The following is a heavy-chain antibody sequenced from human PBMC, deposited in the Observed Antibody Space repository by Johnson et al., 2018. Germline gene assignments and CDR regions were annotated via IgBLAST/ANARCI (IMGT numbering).Heavy chain of an antibody. CDR1: EFTFSSYT. CDR3: ARSVSGTGHFIHYYYYGMDV. J-gene: IGHJ6*02. Sequence: VQLVQSGGGLVQPGGSLRLSCAASEFTFSSYTMNWVRPAPGKGLEWISYISSSSYIYYAASVKGRFTISRDNAKNSLYLQMNSLRAEDTAVYYCARSVSGTGHFIHYYYYGMDVWGQGTTVTVSS. V-gene: IGHV3-21*05. D-gene: IGHD2-8*02. CDR2: ISSSSYI.